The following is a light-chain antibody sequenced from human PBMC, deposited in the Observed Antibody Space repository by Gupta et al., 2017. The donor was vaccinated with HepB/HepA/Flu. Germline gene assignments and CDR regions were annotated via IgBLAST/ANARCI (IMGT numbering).Light chain of an antibody. V-gene: IGKV1-5*03. CDR2: KAS. CDR3: QQYNSYSPIT. J-gene: IGKJ4*01. Sequence: DIQMTQSPSTLSASVGDRVTITCRASQSISSWLAWYQQKQGKAPKLLIYKASSLESGVPSRFSGSGSGTEFTLTISSRQPDDFAAYYCQQYNSYSPITFGGGTKVEIK. CDR1: QSISSW.